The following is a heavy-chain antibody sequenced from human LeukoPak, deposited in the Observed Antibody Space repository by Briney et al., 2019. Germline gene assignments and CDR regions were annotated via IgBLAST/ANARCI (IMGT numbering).Heavy chain of an antibody. CDR3: ARRRVTIFGVVIIPTYYMDV. D-gene: IGHD3-3*01. Sequence: SETLSLTCAVCGGSFSGYYWSWIRQPPGKGLEWIGEINHSGSTNYNPSLKSRVTISVDTSKNQFSLKLSSVTAADTAVYYCARRRVTIFGVVIIPTYYMDVWGKGTTVTVSS. J-gene: IGHJ6*03. V-gene: IGHV4-34*01. CDR1: GGSFSGYY. CDR2: INHSGST.